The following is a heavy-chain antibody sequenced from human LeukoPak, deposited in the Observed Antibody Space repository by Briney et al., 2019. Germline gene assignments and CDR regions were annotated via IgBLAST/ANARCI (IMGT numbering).Heavy chain of an antibody. Sequence: GGSLRLSCAASGFTFSNYGMHWVRQAPGKGLEWVGFIRYDGSNKYYADSVKGRFTISRDNSKNTLYLQMNSLRAEDTAVYYCAKDLLAGAWGGRFDYWGQGTLVTVSS. CDR3: AKDLLAGAWGGRFDY. J-gene: IGHJ4*02. V-gene: IGHV3-30*02. D-gene: IGHD3-16*01. CDR1: GFTFSNYG. CDR2: IRYDGSNK.